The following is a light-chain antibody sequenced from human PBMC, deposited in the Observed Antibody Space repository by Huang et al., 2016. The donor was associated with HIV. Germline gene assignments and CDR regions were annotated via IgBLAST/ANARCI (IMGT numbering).Light chain of an antibody. Sequence: EIVLTQSPATLSLSPGERATLSCRASQSISRYLAWYQQKPGQAPRRLIYDAFNRGTGSPARSSGSGAGTDVTLTISSLEPEDFAVDYCQQRSNWPKTFGQGTKVEIK. CDR2: DAF. CDR1: QSISRY. V-gene: IGKV3-11*01. CDR3: QQRSNWPKT. J-gene: IGKJ1*01.